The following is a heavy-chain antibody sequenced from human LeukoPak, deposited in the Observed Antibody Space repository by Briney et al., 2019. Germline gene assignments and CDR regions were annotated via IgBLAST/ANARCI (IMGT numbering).Heavy chain of an antibody. D-gene: IGHD1-26*01. Sequence: GGSLRLSCAASGFTFSSYSMNWVRQAPGKGLEWVSSIGSSSSYIYYADSVKGRFTISRDNAKNSLYLQMNSLRAEDTAVYYCARGPKTGGEVDYWGRGTLVTVSS. J-gene: IGHJ4*02. CDR1: GFTFSSYS. V-gene: IGHV3-21*01. CDR3: ARGPKTGGEVDY. CDR2: IGSSSSYI.